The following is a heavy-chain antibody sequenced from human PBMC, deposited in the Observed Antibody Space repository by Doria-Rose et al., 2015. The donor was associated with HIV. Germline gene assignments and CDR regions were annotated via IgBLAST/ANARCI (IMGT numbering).Heavy chain of an antibody. CDR2: IFSDDER. D-gene: IGHD6-13*01. J-gene: IGHJ4*02. V-gene: IGHV2-26*01. CDR3: ARIKSSRWYHKYSFDF. CDR1: GVSLSSPGMG. Sequence: SGPVLVKPTETLTLTCTVSGVSLSSPGMGVSWIRQPPGKALEWLANIFSDDERYYKTSLKSRLTSSRGTSKSQVVLTMTDMDPVDTATYYCARIKSSRWYHKYSFDFWGQGALVIVSA.